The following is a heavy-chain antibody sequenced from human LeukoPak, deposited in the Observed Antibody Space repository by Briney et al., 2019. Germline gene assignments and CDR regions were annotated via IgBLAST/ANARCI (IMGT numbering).Heavy chain of an antibody. V-gene: IGHV4-39*07. CDR2: IYYSGST. CDR1: GGSISSSSYY. CDR3: ARDAHYYGSGSYYRRGNWFDP. D-gene: IGHD3-10*01. J-gene: IGHJ5*02. Sequence: SETLSLTCTVSGGSISSSSYYWGWIRQPPGKGLEWIGSIYYSGSTYYNPSLKSRVTISVDTSKNQFSLKLSSVTAADTAVYYCARDAHYYGSGSYYRRGNWFDPWGQGTLVTVSS.